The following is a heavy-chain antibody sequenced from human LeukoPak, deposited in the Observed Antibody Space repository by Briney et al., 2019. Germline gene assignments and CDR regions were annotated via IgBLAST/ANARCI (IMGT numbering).Heavy chain of an antibody. D-gene: IGHD4-17*01. Sequence: PGGSLRLSXAASGFTFSSYNMNWVRQAPGKGLEWVSSISSSSSYVYYADSVKGRFTISRDNAKSSLYLQMNSLRAEDTAVYYCARAMYGDPCYFDYWGRGTLVTVSS. V-gene: IGHV3-21*01. CDR2: ISSSSSYV. J-gene: IGHJ4*02. CDR1: GFTFSSYN. CDR3: ARAMYGDPCYFDY.